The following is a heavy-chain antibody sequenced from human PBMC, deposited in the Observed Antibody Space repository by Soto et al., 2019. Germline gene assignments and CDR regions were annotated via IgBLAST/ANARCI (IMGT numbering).Heavy chain of an antibody. J-gene: IGHJ6*02. Sequence: GEALKISCKGSGYTFTNYWIGWVRQMPGKGLEWMGIIYPGDSDTKYNPSFQGQVTISADKSITTTYLQWSSLKASDTAIYYCAASIFYYGMDVWGQGTTVTVSS. CDR1: GYTFTNYW. CDR3: AASIFYYGMDV. V-gene: IGHV5-51*01. CDR2: IYPGDSDT.